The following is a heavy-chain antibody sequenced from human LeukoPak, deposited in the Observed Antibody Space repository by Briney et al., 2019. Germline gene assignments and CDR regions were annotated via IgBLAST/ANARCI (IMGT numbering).Heavy chain of an antibody. CDR1: GYTFTGHY. CDR2: INPTGGT. J-gene: IGHJ4*02. CDR3: ARDIGWSSSH. D-gene: IGHD6-6*01. V-gene: IGHV1-2*02. Sequence: ASVKVSCKASGYTFTGHYMNWVRLAPGQGLEWMGWINPTGGTTYAQKFQDRVTMTRDTSINTAYMELSGLRSDDTAVYYCARDIGWSSSHWGQGTLVTVSS.